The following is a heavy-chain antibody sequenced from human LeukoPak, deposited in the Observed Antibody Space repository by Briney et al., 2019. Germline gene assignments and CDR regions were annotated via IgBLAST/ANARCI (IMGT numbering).Heavy chain of an antibody. J-gene: IGHJ3*02. CDR2: IIPLLGTE. CDR1: GGTFSGYT. CDR3: ARVRRGGYIQDAFDI. Sequence: SVKVSCKASGGTFSGYTVVWVRQAPGQGLEWMGTIIPLLGTENFAQKFQGRVIIIADKSTSTANMELRSLRSEETAVYYCARVRRGGYIQDAFDIWGQGTRVTVSS. D-gene: IGHD5-24*01. V-gene: IGHV1-69*08.